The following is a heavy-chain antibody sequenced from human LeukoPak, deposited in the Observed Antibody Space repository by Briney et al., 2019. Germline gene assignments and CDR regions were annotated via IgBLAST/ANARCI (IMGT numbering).Heavy chain of an antibody. D-gene: IGHD3-22*01. J-gene: IGHJ2*01. Sequence: SQTLSLTCAVPGGSISSGGYSWSWIRQPPGKGLEWIGYIYHSGSTYYNPSLKSRVTISVDRSKNQFSLKLSSVTAADTAVYYCARDSEGYDSSVRYWYFDLWGRGTLVTVSS. CDR1: GGSISSGGYS. CDR3: ARDSEGYDSSVRYWYFDL. CDR2: IYHSGST. V-gene: IGHV4-30-2*01.